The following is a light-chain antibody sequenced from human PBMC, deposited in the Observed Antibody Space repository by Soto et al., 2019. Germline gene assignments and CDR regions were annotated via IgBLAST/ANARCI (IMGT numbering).Light chain of an antibody. CDR3: SSYVVSYNWV. CDR2: GNS. V-gene: IGLV1-40*01. CDR1: SSNIGAGYD. J-gene: IGLJ3*02. Sequence: QSVLTQPPSVSGAPGQRVTISCTGSSSNIGAGYDVHWYQQLPGTAPKLLIYGNSNRPSGVPDRFSGSKSGTSASLAITGLQAEDEADYYCSSYVVSYNWVFGGGTKLTVL.